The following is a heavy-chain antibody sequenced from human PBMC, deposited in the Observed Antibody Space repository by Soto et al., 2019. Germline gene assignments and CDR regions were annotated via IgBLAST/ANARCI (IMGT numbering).Heavy chain of an antibody. V-gene: IGHV4-4*02. CDR3: ARYRYDGGLDGMDV. Sequence: SETLSLTCAVSGGSISSSNWWSWVRQPPGKGLELIGEIFNSWNTNSNQCLMSRVSISVDKTKNQYSLKLSSVTAADTSVYYCARYRYDGGLDGMDVWGQGTTVTVSS. CDR1: GGSISSSNW. CDR2: IFNSWNT. D-gene: IGHD3-16*02. J-gene: IGHJ6*02.